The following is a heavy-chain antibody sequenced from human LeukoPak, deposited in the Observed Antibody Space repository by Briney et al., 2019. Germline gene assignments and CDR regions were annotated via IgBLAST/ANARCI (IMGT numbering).Heavy chain of an antibody. D-gene: IGHD3-16*01. Sequence: SETLSLTCTVSGGSISSYYWSWIRQPPGKGLEWVGYIYYSGSTNYNPSLKSRVTISADTSKNQFSLKLNSLTTADTAVYYCTRGAGWLIDYWGQGILVTVSS. CDR2: IYYSGST. CDR1: GGSISSYY. J-gene: IGHJ4*02. V-gene: IGHV4-59*01. CDR3: TRGAGWLIDY.